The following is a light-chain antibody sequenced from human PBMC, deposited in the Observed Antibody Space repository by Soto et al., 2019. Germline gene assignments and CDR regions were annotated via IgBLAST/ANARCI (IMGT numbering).Light chain of an antibody. CDR2: DVS. CDR3: SSYVASNTLA. CDR1: TSDVGGYNY. J-gene: IGLJ2*01. Sequence: QSALTQPPSASGSPGQSVALSCPGTTSDVGGYNYVSWYQQHPGKAPKLIIYDVSQRPSGVPDRFSGSKSGNTASLTVSGLQGEDEADYYCSSYVASNTLAFGGGTKLTVL. V-gene: IGLV2-8*01.